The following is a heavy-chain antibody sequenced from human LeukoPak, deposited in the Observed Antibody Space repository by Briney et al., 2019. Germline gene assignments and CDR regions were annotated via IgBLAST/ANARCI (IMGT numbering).Heavy chain of an antibody. D-gene: IGHD3-22*01. CDR3: AREGAHYYDSSGYWMDY. CDR2: INPSGGST. Sequence: ASVKVSCKASGYTFTSYYMHWVRQAPGQGLEWMGIINPSGGSTSYAQKFQGRVTMTRDTSTSTVYMEPSSLRSEDTAVYYCAREGAHYYDSSGYWMDYWGQGTLVTVSS. J-gene: IGHJ4*02. CDR1: GYTFTSYY. V-gene: IGHV1-46*01.